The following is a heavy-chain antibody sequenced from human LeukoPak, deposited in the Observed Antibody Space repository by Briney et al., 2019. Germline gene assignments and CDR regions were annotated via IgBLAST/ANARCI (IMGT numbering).Heavy chain of an antibody. V-gene: IGHV4-59*01. CDR1: GGSIISYY. CDR3: ARGPGTTTLPYYYYMDV. D-gene: IGHD1-1*01. CDR2: IYYSGST. Sequence: PSETLSLTCTVSGGSIISYYWSWIRQPPGKGLEWIGYIYYSGSTNYNPSLKSRVTISVDRSKNQFSLKLSSVTAADTAVYYCARGPGTTTLPYYYYMDVWGKGTTVTISS. J-gene: IGHJ6*03.